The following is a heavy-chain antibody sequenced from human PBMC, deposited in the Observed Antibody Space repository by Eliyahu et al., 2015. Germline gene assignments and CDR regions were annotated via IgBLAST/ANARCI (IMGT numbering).Heavy chain of an antibody. CDR2: ISTSNGNT. J-gene: IGHJ4*02. CDR3: ARDYIGSEYHRY. CDR1: GXTLTSYG. D-gene: IGHD2-15*01. Sequence: QVQLVQFGXEVKKPGASVXVSCKASGXTLTSYGISWVRQAPGQGLEWMGXISTSNGNTNYAQKLQDRVSMTTDTSTSTAYMELRSLRSDDTAVYYCARDYIGSEYHRYWGQGTLVTVSS. V-gene: IGHV1-18*01.